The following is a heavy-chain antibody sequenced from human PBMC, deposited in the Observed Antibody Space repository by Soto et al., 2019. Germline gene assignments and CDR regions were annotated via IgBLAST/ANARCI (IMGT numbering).Heavy chain of an antibody. CDR2: IYYSGST. CDR3: ARLAQRTYYYYGMDV. J-gene: IGHJ6*02. V-gene: IGHV4-39*01. Sequence: NPSETLSLTCTVSGDSISRSSYDWGWLSQPPGKGLEWIGSIYYSGSTYYNPSLKSRVTISVDTSKNQFSLKLSSVTAADTAVYNCARLAQRTYYYYGMDVWGQGTTVTV. CDR1: GDSISRSSYD. D-gene: IGHD6-25*01.